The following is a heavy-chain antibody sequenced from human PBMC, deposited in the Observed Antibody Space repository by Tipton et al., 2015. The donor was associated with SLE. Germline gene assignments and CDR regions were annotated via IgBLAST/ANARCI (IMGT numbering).Heavy chain of an antibody. Sequence: SGFTFSSYGMHWVRQTPGKGLEWVAFIRYDGSNKYYADSVKGRFTISRDNSKNTLYLQMNSLRAEDTAVYYCAKDLWIQLWQYYYYGMDVWGQGTTVTVSS. CDR1: GFTFSSYG. CDR3: AKDLWIQLWQYYYYGMDV. CDR2: IRYDGSNK. V-gene: IGHV3-30*02. J-gene: IGHJ6*02. D-gene: IGHD5-18*01.